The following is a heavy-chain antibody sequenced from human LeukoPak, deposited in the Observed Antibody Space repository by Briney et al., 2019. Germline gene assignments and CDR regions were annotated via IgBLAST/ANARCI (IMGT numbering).Heavy chain of an antibody. V-gene: IGHV1-69*13. CDR2: IIPIFGTA. J-gene: IGHJ4*02. D-gene: IGHD2-15*01. CDR3: ARVERARYCSGGSCYDY. Sequence: ASVKVSCKASGYTFTSYGISWVRQAPGQGLEWMGGIIPIFGTANYAQKFQGRVTITADESTSTAYMELSSLRSEDTAVYYCARVERARYCSGGSCYDYWGQGTLVTVSS. CDR1: GYTFTSYG.